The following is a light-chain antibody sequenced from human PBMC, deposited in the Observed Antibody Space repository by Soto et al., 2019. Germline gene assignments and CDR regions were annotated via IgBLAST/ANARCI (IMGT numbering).Light chain of an antibody. CDR1: QSISSY. Sequence: DIQMTQSPSSLSASVGDRVTITCRASQSISSYLNWYQQKPGKAPKLLIYAASTLQSGVPSRFSGSGSGTDFNLTISSLQPEDFATYYCQQSYSTPRTFGQGTKVAIK. CDR3: QQSYSTPRT. J-gene: IGKJ1*01. CDR2: AAS. V-gene: IGKV1-39*01.